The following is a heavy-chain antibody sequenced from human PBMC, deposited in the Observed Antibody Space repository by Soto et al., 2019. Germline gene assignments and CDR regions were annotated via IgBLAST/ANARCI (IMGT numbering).Heavy chain of an antibody. CDR1: GYSFTSYW. CDR3: ARTRYCSGGSCGYYYGMDV. Sequence: GESLKISCKGSGYSFTSYWIGWVRQMPGKGLEWMGIIYPGDSDTRYSPSFQGQVTISADKSVSTAYLQWSSLKASDTAMYYCARTRYCSGGSCGYYYGMDVWGQGTTVTVSS. CDR2: IYPGDSDT. J-gene: IGHJ6*02. D-gene: IGHD2-15*01. V-gene: IGHV5-51*01.